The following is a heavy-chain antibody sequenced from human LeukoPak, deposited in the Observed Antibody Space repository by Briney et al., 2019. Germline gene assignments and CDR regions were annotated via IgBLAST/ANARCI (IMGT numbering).Heavy chain of an antibody. CDR3: ARDYDSGSYPVKNFDY. Sequence: PSETLSLTCTVSGGSISSSSYYWGWIRQPPGKGLEWIGSIYYSGSTYYNPSLKSRVTISVDTSKNQFSLKLSSVTAADTAVYYCARDYDSGSYPVKNFDYWGQGTLVTVSS. D-gene: IGHD1-26*01. CDR2: IYYSGST. J-gene: IGHJ4*02. CDR1: GGSISSSSYY. V-gene: IGHV4-39*07.